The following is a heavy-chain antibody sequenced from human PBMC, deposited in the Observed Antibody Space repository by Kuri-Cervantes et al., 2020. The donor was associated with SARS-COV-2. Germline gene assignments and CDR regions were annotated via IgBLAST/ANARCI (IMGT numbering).Heavy chain of an antibody. CDR3: ARALANFWSGSDWYFDL. CDR1: GGSISSSSYY. CDR2: IYYSGST. D-gene: IGHD3-3*01. V-gene: IGHV4-39*07. Sequence: SETLSLTCTASGGSISSSSYYWGWIRQPPGKGLEWIGSIYYSGSTYYNPSLKSRVTISVDTSKNQFSLKLSSVTAADTAVYYCARALANFWSGSDWYFDLWGRGTLVTVSS. J-gene: IGHJ2*01.